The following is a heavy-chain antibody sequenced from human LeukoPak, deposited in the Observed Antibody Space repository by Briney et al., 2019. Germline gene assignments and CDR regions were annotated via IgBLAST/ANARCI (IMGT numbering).Heavy chain of an antibody. CDR2: IYYSGST. V-gene: IGHV4-39*07. CDR3: VRDRIYGSGSDHFDY. Sequence: SETLSLTCTVSGGSISSSSYYWGWIRQPPGKGLEWIGSIYYSGSTYYNPSLKSRVTISVDTSKNQFSLKLSSVTAADTAVYYCVRDRIYGSGSDHFDYWGQGTLVTVSS. D-gene: IGHD3-10*01. J-gene: IGHJ4*02. CDR1: GGSISSSSYY.